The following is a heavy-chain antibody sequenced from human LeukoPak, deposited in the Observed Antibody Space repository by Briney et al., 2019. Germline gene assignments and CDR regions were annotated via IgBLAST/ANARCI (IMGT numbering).Heavy chain of an antibody. Sequence: ASLKVSCKASGGTFSSYAISWLRQAPGQGLEWMGRIIPIFGIANYAQKFQGRVTITADKSTSTAYMELSSLRSEDTAVYYCARVGTVTTGGYFDYWGQGTLVTVSS. CDR1: GGTFSSYA. D-gene: IGHD4-17*01. V-gene: IGHV1-69*04. J-gene: IGHJ4*02. CDR2: IIPIFGIA. CDR3: ARVGTVTTGGYFDY.